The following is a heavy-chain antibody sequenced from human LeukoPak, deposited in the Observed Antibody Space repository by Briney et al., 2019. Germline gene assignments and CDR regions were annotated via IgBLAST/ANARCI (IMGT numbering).Heavy chain of an antibody. CDR2: INHSGTT. V-gene: IGHV4-34*01. CDR3: ARGDRYSSNWPFDY. J-gene: IGHJ4*03. D-gene: IGHD6-13*01. Sequence: SETLCVTSAVYGGSFSGYYWSWIRQPPGKGLEWIGEINHSGTTNQNPSLKSRVTISVDTSKNQFSLKLTSVTAADTAVYHCARGDRYSSNWPFDYWGPGTPGSVSS. CDR1: GGSFSGYY.